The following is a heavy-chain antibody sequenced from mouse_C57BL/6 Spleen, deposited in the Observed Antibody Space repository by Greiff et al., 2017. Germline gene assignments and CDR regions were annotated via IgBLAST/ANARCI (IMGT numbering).Heavy chain of an antibody. CDR1: GYTFTSYG. Sequence: QVQLQQSGAELARPGASVKLSCKASGYTFTSYGISWVKQRTGQGLEWIGEIYPRSGNTYYNEKLKGKATLTADKSSSTAYMELLSLTSEDSAVYFCARAPYDYDEGFAYWGQGTLVTVSA. V-gene: IGHV1-81*01. J-gene: IGHJ3*01. CDR2: IYPRSGNT. D-gene: IGHD2-4*01. CDR3: ARAPYDYDEGFAY.